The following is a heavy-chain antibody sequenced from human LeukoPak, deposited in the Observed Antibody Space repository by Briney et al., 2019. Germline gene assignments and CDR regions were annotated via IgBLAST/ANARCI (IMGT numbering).Heavy chain of an antibody. CDR3: ARDLKSADFWSGYPYYFDY. Sequence: ASVKVSCKPSGYTFTSYSISWVRQAPGQGLEWMGWISAYNGNTNYAQKLQGRVTMTTDTSTSTAYMELRSLRSDDTAVYYCARDLKSADFWSGYPYYFDYWGQGTLVTVSS. CDR1: GYTFTSYS. V-gene: IGHV1-18*01. D-gene: IGHD3-3*01. CDR2: ISAYNGNT. J-gene: IGHJ4*02.